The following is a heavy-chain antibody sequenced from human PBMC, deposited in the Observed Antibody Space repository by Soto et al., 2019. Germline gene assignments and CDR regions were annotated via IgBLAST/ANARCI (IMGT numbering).Heavy chain of an antibody. D-gene: IGHD6-13*01. Sequence: QVQLQESGPGLVRPSGTVSLTCAVSGLSISSGDWWSWVRQPPGKGLEWIGEIHHSGSTNYNPSLKSRVTMSVVPSKELFSLTLTSVTAADTAFYYCARDQGSHPGDWGQGTLVSVSS. CDR3: ARDQGSHPGD. CDR1: GLSISSGDW. J-gene: IGHJ4*02. CDR2: IHHSGST. V-gene: IGHV4-4*02.